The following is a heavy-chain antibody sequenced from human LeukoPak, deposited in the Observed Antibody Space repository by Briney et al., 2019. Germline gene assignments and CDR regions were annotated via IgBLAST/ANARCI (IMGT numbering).Heavy chain of an antibody. CDR2: INHSGST. Sequence: PSETLSLTCAVYGGSFSGYYWSWIRQPSGKGLEWIGEINHSGSTNYNPSLKSRVTISVDTSKNQFSLKLSSVTAADTAVYYCARLVYDSSKWFDPWGQGTLVTVSS. V-gene: IGHV4-34*01. CDR1: GGSFSGYY. D-gene: IGHD3-22*01. CDR3: ARLVYDSSKWFDP. J-gene: IGHJ5*02.